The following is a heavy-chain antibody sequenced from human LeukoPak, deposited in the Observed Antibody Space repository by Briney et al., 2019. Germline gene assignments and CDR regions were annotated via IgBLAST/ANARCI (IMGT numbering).Heavy chain of an antibody. CDR3: ARIYSTDAFDI. V-gene: IGHV3-9*01. Sequence: GRSLRLSCAASGFTFDDYAMHWVRQAPGKGLEWVSGISWNSGSIGYADSVKGRFTISRDNAKNSLYLQMNSLRAEDTAVYYCARIYSTDAFDIWGQGTMVTVSS. D-gene: IGHD4-11*01. J-gene: IGHJ3*02. CDR1: GFTFDDYA. CDR2: ISWNSGSI.